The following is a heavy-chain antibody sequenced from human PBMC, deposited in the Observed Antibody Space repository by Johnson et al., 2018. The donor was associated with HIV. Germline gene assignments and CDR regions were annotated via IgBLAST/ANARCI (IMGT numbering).Heavy chain of an antibody. CDR2: ISSGGSVR. CDR1: GFTFSDYY. J-gene: IGHJ3*02. D-gene: IGHD7-27*01. CDR3: AKPEAGELSDAFDI. V-gene: IGHV3-11*04. Sequence: QVQLVESGGGLVKPGGSLRLSCAASGFTFSDYYMSWIRQAPGKGLEWLSYISSGGSVRYYADSVKGRFTISRDNAKNSLYLQMNSLRAEDTAVYYCAKPEAGELSDAFDIWGQGTMVTVSS.